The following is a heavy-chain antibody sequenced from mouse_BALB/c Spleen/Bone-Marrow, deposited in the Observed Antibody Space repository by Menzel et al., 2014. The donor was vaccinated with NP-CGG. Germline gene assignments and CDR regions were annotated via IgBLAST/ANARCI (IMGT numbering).Heavy chain of an antibody. CDR1: GFSLSRYN. D-gene: IGHD1-1*01. CDR2: IWNGGST. J-gene: IGHJ2*01. V-gene: IGHV2-6-4*01. CDR3: ARNYYGIPYYFDY. Sequence: VKVVESGPGLVAPSQSLSITRTVSGFSLSRYNVHWVRQPPGKGLEWLGMIWNGGSTDYNSALKSRLSISKDNSKSQVFLKMNSLQTDDTAMYYCARNYYGIPYYFDYWGQGTTLTVSS.